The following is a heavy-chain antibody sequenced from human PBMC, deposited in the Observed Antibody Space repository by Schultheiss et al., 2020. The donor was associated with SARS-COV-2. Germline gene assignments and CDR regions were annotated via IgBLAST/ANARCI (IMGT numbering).Heavy chain of an antibody. CDR3: ARAPSITGTTYGMDV. V-gene: IGHV3-23*01. CDR2: ISGSGGST. J-gene: IGHJ6*02. Sequence: GESLKISCAASGFTFSNAWMTWVRQAPGKGLEWVSAISGSGGSTYYADSVKGRFTISRDNSKNTLYLQMNSLRAEDTAVYYCARAPSITGTTYGMDVWGQGTTVTVSS. CDR1: GFTFSNAW. D-gene: IGHD1-7*01.